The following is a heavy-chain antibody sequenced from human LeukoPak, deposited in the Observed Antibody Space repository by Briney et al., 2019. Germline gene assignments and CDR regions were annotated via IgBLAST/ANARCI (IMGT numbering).Heavy chain of an antibody. CDR1: GFTFSSYG. V-gene: IGHV3-30*02. J-gene: IGHJ6*03. CDR3: AKDGAEEGLYSYGYYYYYYTDV. D-gene: IGHD5-18*01. CDR2: IRYDGSNK. Sequence: GGSLRLSCAASGFTFSSYGMHWVRQAPGKGLEWVAFIRYDGSNKYYADSVKGRFTISRDNSKNTLYLQMNSLRAEDTAVYYCAKDGAEEGLYSYGYYYYYYTDVWGKGTTVTVSS.